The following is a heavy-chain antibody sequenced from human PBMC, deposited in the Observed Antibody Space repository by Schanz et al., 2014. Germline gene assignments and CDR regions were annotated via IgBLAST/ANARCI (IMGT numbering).Heavy chain of an antibody. J-gene: IGHJ6*02. D-gene: IGHD2-2*01. V-gene: IGHV3-30*04. CDR2: SSYDVSIK. CDR3: ARGPSRGTYYYGMDV. Sequence: QVQLVESGGGLVKPGGSLRLSCAASGFTFSSYAMRWVRQAPGKGLEWVALSSYDVSIKDYSDSVKGRFTISRDNSKDTLYLQMNSLRDEDTAVYYCARGPSRGTYYYGMDVWGQGTTVTVSS. CDR1: GFTFSSYA.